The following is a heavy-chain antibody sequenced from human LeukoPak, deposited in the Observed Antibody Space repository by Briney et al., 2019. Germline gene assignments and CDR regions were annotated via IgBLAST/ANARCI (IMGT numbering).Heavy chain of an antibody. CDR1: GGSISSGYYS. V-gene: IGHV4-30-4*07. J-gene: IGHJ5*02. CDR2: NHNSRST. D-gene: IGHD3-9*01. Sequence: SETLSLTCAVSGGSISSGYYSWCFLRPPPEKRLGLSANNHNSRSTYNNPSIKSRISISIDTSKTQISLKLNSVTAADTAVYYCARDYDVLTAYPPTQLFDPWGQGTLVTVSS. CDR3: ARDYDVLTAYPPTQLFDP.